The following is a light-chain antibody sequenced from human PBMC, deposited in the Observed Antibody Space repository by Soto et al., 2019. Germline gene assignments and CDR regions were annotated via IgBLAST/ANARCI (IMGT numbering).Light chain of an antibody. CDR3: CSYAGRNKLRV. CDR1: SSDVGGYDY. V-gene: IGLV2-8*01. J-gene: IGLJ1*01. CDR2: EVN. Sequence: ALTQPPSASGSPGQSVTISCTGTSSDVGGYDYVSWYQQHPGKAPRLIIFEVNKRPSGVPDRFSGSKSGNTASLTVSGLQAEDEADYYCCSYAGRNKLRVFATGTKVTVL.